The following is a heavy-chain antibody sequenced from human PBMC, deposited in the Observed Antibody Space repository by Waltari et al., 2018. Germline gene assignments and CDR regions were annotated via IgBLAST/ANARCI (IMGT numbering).Heavy chain of an antibody. V-gene: IGHV3-7*01. J-gene: IGHJ6*03. Sequence: EVQLVESGGGLVQPGGSLRLSCAASGFTFSSYWMSWVRQAPGKGLEWVANIKQDGSEIYYVDSVKGRFTISRDNAKNSLYLQMNSLSAEDTAVYYCARERDSAYYYYYMDVWGKGTTVTVSS. D-gene: IGHD2-15*01. CDR1: GFTFSSYW. CDR2: IKQDGSEI. CDR3: ARERDSAYYYYYMDV.